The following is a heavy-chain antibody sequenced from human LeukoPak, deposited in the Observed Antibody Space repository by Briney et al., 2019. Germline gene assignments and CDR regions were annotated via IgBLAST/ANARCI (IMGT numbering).Heavy chain of an antibody. D-gene: IGHD3-22*01. J-gene: IGHJ4*02. CDR1: GFTFSSYA. V-gene: IGHV3-23*01. CDR3: AKQRDYYDSSGYYRGYYFDY. Sequence: GGSLRLSCADSGFTFSSYAMSWVRQAPGKGLEWVSSISGSSTRTYYADSVKGRFTVSRDNPQNTLYLQMNSLRAEDTAVYYCAKQRDYYDSSGYYRGYYFDYWGQGTLVTVSS. CDR2: ISGSSTRT.